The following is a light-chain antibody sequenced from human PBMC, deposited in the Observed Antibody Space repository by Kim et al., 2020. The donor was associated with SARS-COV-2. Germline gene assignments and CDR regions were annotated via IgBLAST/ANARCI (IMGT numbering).Light chain of an antibody. J-gene: IGLJ3*02. V-gene: IGLV2-18*02. Sequence: GQSVTISCTGTSTDVGSYNRVSWFQQPPGTAPKLIIYEVTNRPSGVPDRFSGSKSGNTASLTISGLQAEDEADYYCSSYTISSTWVFGGGTKLTVL. CDR3: SSYTISSTWV. CDR1: STDVGSYNR. CDR2: EVT.